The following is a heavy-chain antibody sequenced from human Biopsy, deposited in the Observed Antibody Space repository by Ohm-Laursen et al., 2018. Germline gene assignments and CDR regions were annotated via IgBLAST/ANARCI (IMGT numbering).Heavy chain of an antibody. D-gene: IGHD4-17*01. CDR1: EFTFSRYD. Sequence: SVKVSCKGSEFTFSRYDMHWVRQAPGRGLEWMGRISPSFGATMDTQKFQDRLTMTRDKSTSTVHMEMKSLKSEDTAVYYCAIFEGYRDDNLDYEHYGMDVWGQGTMVTVSS. V-gene: IGHV1-46*01. CDR2: ISPSFGAT. CDR3: AIFEGYRDDNLDYEHYGMDV. J-gene: IGHJ6*02.